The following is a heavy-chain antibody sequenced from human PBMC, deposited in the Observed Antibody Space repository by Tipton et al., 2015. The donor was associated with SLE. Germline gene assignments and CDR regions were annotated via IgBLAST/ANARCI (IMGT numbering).Heavy chain of an antibody. V-gene: IGHV3-30*02. CDR1: GFTFSSYG. D-gene: IGHD3-3*01. J-gene: IGHJ3*02. CDR2: IRYDGSNK. Sequence: SLRLSCAASGFTFSSYGMHWVRQAPGKGLEWVAFIRYDGSNKYYADSVKGRFTISRDNSKNTLYLQMNSLRAEDTAVYYCAKGMALTGSLKFWSGYYPDAFDIWGQGTMVTVSS. CDR3: AKGMALTGSLKFWSGYYPDAFDI.